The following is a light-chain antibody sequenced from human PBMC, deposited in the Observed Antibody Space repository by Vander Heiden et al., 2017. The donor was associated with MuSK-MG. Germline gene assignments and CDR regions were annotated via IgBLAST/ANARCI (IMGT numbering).Light chain of an antibody. CDR3: QQDCSSLWT. Sequence: EIVLTQSPGTLSLSPGERATLSCRASQSVSSSYLAWYQQKPGQAPRLLIYGASSSATGIPDRFSGSGSGTDFTLTIIRLEPEDFTVYYCQQDCSSLWTFGQGTRVEIK. V-gene: IGKV3-20*01. J-gene: IGKJ1*01. CDR1: QSVSSSY. CDR2: GAS.